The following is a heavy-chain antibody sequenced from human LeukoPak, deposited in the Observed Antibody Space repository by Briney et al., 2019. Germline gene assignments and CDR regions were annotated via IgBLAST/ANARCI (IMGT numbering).Heavy chain of an antibody. CDR1: RFTSSSFW. Sequence: GGSLRLSCAASRFTSSSFWMSWVRQAPGKGLEWVASINKDGSEKFYGDSAKGRFTISRDNAKNSLYLQMNSLRAEDTAVYYCARDGLWFGELFYNWGQGTLVTVFS. CDR2: INKDGSEK. V-gene: IGHV3-7*01. CDR3: ARDGLWFGELFYN. J-gene: IGHJ4*02. D-gene: IGHD3-10*01.